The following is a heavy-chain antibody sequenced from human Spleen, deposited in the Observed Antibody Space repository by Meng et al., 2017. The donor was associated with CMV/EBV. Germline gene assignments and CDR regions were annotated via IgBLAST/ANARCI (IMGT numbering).Heavy chain of an antibody. D-gene: IGHD2-2*01. V-gene: IGHV1-46*01. CDR1: YTFTTYY. J-gene: IGHJ4*02. Sequence: YTFTTYYIHWVRQAPGQGLEWMGIINPSGGSTSYAQKFRGRVTMTRDTSTSTVFMELSSLRSEDTAVYYCARVGNQYCSSTSCSTDYWAQGTLVTVSS. CDR3: ARVGNQYCSSTSCSTDY. CDR2: INPSGGST.